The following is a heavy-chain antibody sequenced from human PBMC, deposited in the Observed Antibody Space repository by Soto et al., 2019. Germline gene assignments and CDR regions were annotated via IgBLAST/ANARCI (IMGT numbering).Heavy chain of an antibody. D-gene: IGHD1-26*01. J-gene: IGHJ4*02. CDR3: ARGIVGARHFDY. CDR1: GFTFSSYW. Sequence: EVQLVESGGGLVQPGGSLRLSCAASGFTFSSYWMHWVRKAPGKGLVWVSRINTDGRSTNYADSVKGRFTISRDNAKNTLYLQMNSLRAEDTAVYYCARGIVGARHFDYWGQGTLVTVSS. V-gene: IGHV3-74*01. CDR2: INTDGRST.